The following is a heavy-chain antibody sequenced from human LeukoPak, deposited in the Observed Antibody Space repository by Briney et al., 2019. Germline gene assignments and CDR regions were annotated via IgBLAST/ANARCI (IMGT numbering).Heavy chain of an antibody. V-gene: IGHV3-30-3*01. CDR3: ARRGYSGYDYGMDV. CDR1: GFTFSSYA. D-gene: IGHD5-12*01. J-gene: IGHJ6*02. CDR2: ISYDGSNK. Sequence: PGRSLRLSCAASGFTFSSYAMHWVRQAPGKGLEWVAVISYDGSNKYYADSVKGRFTISRDNSKNTLYLLMNSLRAEDTAVYYCARRGYSGYDYGMDVWGQGTTVTVSS.